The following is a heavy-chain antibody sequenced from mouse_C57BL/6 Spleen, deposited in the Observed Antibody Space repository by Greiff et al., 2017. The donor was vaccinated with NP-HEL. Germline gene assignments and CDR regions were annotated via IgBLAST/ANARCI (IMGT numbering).Heavy chain of an antibody. Sequence: DVMLVESGGDLVKPGGSLKLSCAASGFTFSSYGMSWVRQTPDKRLEWVATISRGGSYTYYPDSVKGRFTISRDNAKNTLYLQMSSLKSEDTAMYYCAFYSTLRGAMDYWGQGTSVTVSS. CDR1: GFTFSSYG. CDR3: AFYSTLRGAMDY. J-gene: IGHJ4*01. D-gene: IGHD2-5*01. CDR2: ISRGGSYT. V-gene: IGHV5-6*02.